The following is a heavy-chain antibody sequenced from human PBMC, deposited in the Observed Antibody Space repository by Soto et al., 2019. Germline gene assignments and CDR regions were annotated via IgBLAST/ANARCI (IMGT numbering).Heavy chain of an antibody. D-gene: IGHD3-10*01. CDR3: ARHPTPPGYYYYYYYMDV. V-gene: IGHV4-59*08. CDR2: IYYSGST. CDR1: GGSISSYY. Sequence: PTGTLSLTCTASGGSISSYYWSWIRQPPGKGLEWIGYIYYSGSTNYNPSLKSRVTISVDTSKNQFSLKLSSVTAADTAVYYCARHPTPPGYYYYYYYMDVWGKGTTVTVSS. J-gene: IGHJ6*03.